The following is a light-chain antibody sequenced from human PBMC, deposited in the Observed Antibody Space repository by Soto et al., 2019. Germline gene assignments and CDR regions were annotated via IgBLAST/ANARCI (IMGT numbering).Light chain of an antibody. V-gene: IGKV3-11*01. CDR1: QSVSSY. CDR3: QQRSNWRGT. J-gene: IGKJ4*01. CDR2: DAS. Sequence: EIVLTQSPATPSLSPGERATLSCRASQSVSSYLAWYQQKPGQAPRLLIYDASNRATGIPARFSGSGSGTDFTLTISSLEPEDFAVYYCQQRSNWRGTFGGGTKVEIK.